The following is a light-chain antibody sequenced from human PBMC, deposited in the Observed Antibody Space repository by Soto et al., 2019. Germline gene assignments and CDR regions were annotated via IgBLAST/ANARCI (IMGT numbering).Light chain of an antibody. CDR2: DAS. CDR3: QHYKNWSPFP. CDR1: QSVGSK. Sequence: EIVMTQSPATLSVSPGERASLSCRASQSVGSKLAWYQLKPCHAPRLLLYDASPRATGFPAMVSGSGSGTEFPLSISSLLPEDSAVYYCQHYKNWSPFPFCPRTHVDIQ. J-gene: IGKJ3*01. V-gene: IGKV3-15*01.